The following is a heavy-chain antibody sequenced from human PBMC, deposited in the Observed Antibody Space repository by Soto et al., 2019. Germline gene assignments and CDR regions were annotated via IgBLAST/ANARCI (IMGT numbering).Heavy chain of an antibody. Sequence: VQLVESGGGVVQPGRSLRLSCAASGFTFSDYAMHWVRQAPGKGLEWGAVVSYDGRNTHYADSVKGRFTISRDSSKNTVPLKMTSLRAKDTAVYYCSKGGRQWLVTSDFNYWGQGALVTVSS. CDR2: VSYDGRNT. V-gene: IGHV3-30*18. D-gene: IGHD6-19*01. CDR1: GFTFSDYA. J-gene: IGHJ4*02. CDR3: SKGGRQWLVTSDFNY.